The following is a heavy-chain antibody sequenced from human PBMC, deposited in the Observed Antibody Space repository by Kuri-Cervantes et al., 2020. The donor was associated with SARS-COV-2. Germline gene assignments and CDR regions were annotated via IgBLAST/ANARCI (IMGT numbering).Heavy chain of an antibody. V-gene: IGHV1-18*01. CDR1: GYTFTSYG. CDR2: ISAYNGNT. CDR3: ARPGDYYDSSSHCHAFDF. Sequence: ASVKVSCKASGYTFTSYGISWVRQAPGQGLEWMGWISAYNGNTNYAQKLQGRVTMTRDTSTSTVYMELSSLRPEDTAVYYCARPGDYYDSSSHCHAFDFWGQGTLVTVSS. J-gene: IGHJ4*02. D-gene: IGHD3-22*01.